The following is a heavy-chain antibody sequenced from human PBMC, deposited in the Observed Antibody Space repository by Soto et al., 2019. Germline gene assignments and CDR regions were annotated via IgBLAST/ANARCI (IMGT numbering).Heavy chain of an antibody. V-gene: IGHV3-23*01. CDR3: EKDVVPAAIRFRVVGATYFDY. D-gene: IGHD2-2*02. CDR2: ISGSGGST. J-gene: IGHJ4*02. CDR1: GFTFSSYA. Sequence: PGGSLRLSCAASGFTFSSYAMSWVRQAPGKGLEWVSAISGSGGSTYYADSVKGRFTISRDNSKNTLYLQMNSLRAEDTAVYYCEKDVVPAAIRFRVVGATYFDYWGQGTLVTVSS.